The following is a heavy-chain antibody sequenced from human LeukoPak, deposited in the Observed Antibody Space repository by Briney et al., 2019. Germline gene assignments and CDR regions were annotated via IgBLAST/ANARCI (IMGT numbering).Heavy chain of an antibody. V-gene: IGHV3-23*01. CDR3: ARRLVTAGITDFFDS. J-gene: IGHJ4*02. D-gene: IGHD2-2*01. Sequence: GGSLRLSCTASGXTFSDYSMSWVRQAPGAGLESVSAISPAGDSTTDADSVKGRFTISRDNSKSTLYLQMYGLTAEDTALYYCARRLVTAGITDFFDSWGQGTLVSVSS. CDR2: ISPAGDST. CDR1: GXTFSDYS.